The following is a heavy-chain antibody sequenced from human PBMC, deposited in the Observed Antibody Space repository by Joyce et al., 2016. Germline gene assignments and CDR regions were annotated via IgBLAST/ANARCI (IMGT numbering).Heavy chain of an antibody. V-gene: IGHV1-69*01. D-gene: IGHD1-26*01. CDR1: GGTLNSYA. CDR3: TRRRIVGTTPHFDY. CDR2: IVTVFVTA. J-gene: IGHJ4*02. Sequence: QVQLVQSGAEVKKPGSSVKVSCKASGGTLNSYALDWVRQAPGQGPEWMGGIVTVFVTANYAQKFRGRVTITADEATNTAYMELRSLKSEDTALYYCTRRRIVGTTPHFDYWGQGTLVTVSS.